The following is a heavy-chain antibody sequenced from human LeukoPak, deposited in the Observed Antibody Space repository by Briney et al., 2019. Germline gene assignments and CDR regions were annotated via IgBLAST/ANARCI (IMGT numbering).Heavy chain of an antibody. D-gene: IGHD3-22*01. V-gene: IGHV3-30*18. CDR3: AKDRSGYYDSSGSPLPFDY. J-gene: IGHJ4*02. CDR1: GFTFSSYG. Sequence: PGGSLRLSCAASGFTFSSYGMHWVRQAPGKGLEWVAVISYDGSNKYYADSVKGRFTISRDNSKNTLYLQMNSLRAEDTAVYYCAKDRSGYYDSSGSPLPFDYWGQGTLVTVSS. CDR2: ISYDGSNK.